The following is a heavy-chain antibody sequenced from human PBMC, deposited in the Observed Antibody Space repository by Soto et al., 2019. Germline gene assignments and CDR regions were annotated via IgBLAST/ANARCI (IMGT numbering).Heavy chain of an antibody. D-gene: IGHD1-26*01. Sequence: QITLNESGPTLVKPTQTLTLTCTFSGFSLSTSGVGVGWIRQPPGKAMEWLALIYWNDDKRYSPSLKSRLTITKDTSKNQVVLTMTNMDPVDTATYYCAHRRPYSGSYPDLVWFDPWGQGTLVTVSS. CDR1: GFSLSTSGVG. CDR3: AHRRPYSGSYPDLVWFDP. V-gene: IGHV2-5*01. CDR2: IYWNDDK. J-gene: IGHJ5*02.